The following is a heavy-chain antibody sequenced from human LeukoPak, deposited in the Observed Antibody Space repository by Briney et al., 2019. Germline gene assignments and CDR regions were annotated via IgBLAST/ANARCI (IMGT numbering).Heavy chain of an antibody. CDR3: ARSRRMDGYNYYYYYYMDV. CDR1: GGTFSSYA. J-gene: IGHJ6*03. Sequence: ASVKVSCKASGGTFSSYAISWLRQAPGQGLEWMGGVIPIFGTANYAQKFQGRVTITTDESTSTAYMELSSLRSEDTAMYYCARSRRMDGYNYYYYYYMDVWGKGTTVTVSS. D-gene: IGHD5-24*01. V-gene: IGHV1-69*05. CDR2: VIPIFGTA.